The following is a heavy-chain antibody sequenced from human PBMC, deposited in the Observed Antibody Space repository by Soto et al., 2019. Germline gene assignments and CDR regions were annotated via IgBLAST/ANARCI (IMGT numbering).Heavy chain of an antibody. V-gene: IGHV1-69*06. CDR2: VVTISGET. D-gene: IGHD3-3*01. CDR3: AILSQSGTYFKFDY. Sequence: QVHLVQSGAEVKKPGSSVRVSCKASGGTFTTYAFNWVRQAPGQGLEWMGGVVTISGETKYAQKFQGRVTITADKSTSTAYMDLSTLTSEDTALYYCAILSQSGTYFKFDYWGQGTLVTVSS. CDR1: GGTFTTYA. J-gene: IGHJ4*02.